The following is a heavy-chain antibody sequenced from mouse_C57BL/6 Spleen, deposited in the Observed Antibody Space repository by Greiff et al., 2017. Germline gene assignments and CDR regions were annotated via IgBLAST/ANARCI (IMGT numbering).Heavy chain of an antibody. CDR1: GYTFTDYY. D-gene: IGHD1-1*01. CDR2: IGPGSGST. Sequence: VQLQQSGAELVKPGASVKISCKASGYTFTDYYINWVKQRPGQGLEWIGKIGPGSGSTYYNEKFKGKATLTADKSSSTAYMQLRSLTSEDSAVYFCAGTTVVAPGYFDVWGTGTTVTVSS. V-gene: IGHV1-77*01. J-gene: IGHJ1*03. CDR3: AGTTVVAPGYFDV.